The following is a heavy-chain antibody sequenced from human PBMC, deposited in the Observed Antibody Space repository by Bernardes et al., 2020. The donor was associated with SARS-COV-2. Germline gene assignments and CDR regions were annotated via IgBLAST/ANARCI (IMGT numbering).Heavy chain of an antibody. J-gene: IGHJ1*01. Sequence: ASVKVSCKASGYTFTSYGISGVRQAPGQGLEWMGWISAYNGNTNYAQTLQGRVTMTTDTSTSTAYMELRSLRSDDTAVYYCARVSCSGGSCYSKYFQHWGQGTLVTVSS. CDR2: ISAYNGNT. CDR1: GYTFTSYG. CDR3: ARVSCSGGSCYSKYFQH. V-gene: IGHV1-18*04. D-gene: IGHD2-15*01.